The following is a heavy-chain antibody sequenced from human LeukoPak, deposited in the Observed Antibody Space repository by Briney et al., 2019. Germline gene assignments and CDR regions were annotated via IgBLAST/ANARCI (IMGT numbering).Heavy chain of an antibody. CDR3: ARGGAYYYGSGSLVNYY. V-gene: IGHV1-8*01. Sequence: ASVKVSCKASGYTFTSYDINWVRQATGQGLEWMGWMNPNSGNTGYAQKFQGRVTMTRNTSISTAYMELSSLRSEDTAVYYCARGGAYYYGSGSLVNYYWGQGTLVTVSS. CDR2: MNPNSGNT. D-gene: IGHD3-10*01. J-gene: IGHJ4*02. CDR1: GYTFTSYD.